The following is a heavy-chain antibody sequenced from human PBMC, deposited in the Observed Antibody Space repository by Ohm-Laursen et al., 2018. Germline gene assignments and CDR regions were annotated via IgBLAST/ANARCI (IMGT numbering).Heavy chain of an antibody. D-gene: IGHD1-14*01. CDR1: GITFSDCW. J-gene: IGHJ2*01. CDR2: ISGAGSVT. V-gene: IGHV3-74*01. Sequence: SLRLSCAASGITFSDCWINWVRQASGEGLGWVSRISGAGSVTSYSDSVKGRFTISRDNANKMVYLQMNSLRAEDAALYYCVRDPGTNRHDWYFDLWGRGTLLTFSS. CDR3: VRDPGTNRHDWYFDL.